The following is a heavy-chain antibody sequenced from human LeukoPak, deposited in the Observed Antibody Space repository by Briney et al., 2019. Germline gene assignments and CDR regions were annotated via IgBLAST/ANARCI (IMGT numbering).Heavy chain of an antibody. CDR3: ASTSAMVYFDY. D-gene: IGHD5-18*01. V-gene: IGHV4-34*01. J-gene: IGHJ4*02. CDR2: INHRGST. CDR1: GGSFSGYH. Sequence: SETLSLTCAVYGGSFSGYHWSWIRQPPGKGPEWIGEINHRGSTNYNPSLKSRVTISVDTSKNQFSLKLSSVTAADTAVYYFASTSAMVYFDYWGQGTLVTVSS.